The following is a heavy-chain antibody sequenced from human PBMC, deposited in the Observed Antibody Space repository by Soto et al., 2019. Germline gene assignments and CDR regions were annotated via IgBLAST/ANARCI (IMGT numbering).Heavy chain of an antibody. CDR2: INQDVTEK. V-gene: IGHV3-7*03. CDR3: ARDRGYSSFDY. CDR1: GFTFSNYW. Sequence: GGSLRLSCAASGFTFSNYWMSWVRQAPGKGLEWVANINQDVTEKNFLDSVMGRFTISRDNAKSSLSLQMNSLRVEDTAVYYCARDRGYSSFDYWGQGTPVTAPQ. D-gene: IGHD4-4*01. J-gene: IGHJ4*01.